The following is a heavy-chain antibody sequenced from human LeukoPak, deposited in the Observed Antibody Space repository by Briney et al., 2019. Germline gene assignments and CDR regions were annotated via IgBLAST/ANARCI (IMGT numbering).Heavy chain of an antibody. J-gene: IGHJ4*02. V-gene: IGHV3-23*01. Sequence: PGGSLRLSCAASGFTFSRYAMSWVRQAPGKGLEWVASISGSGGDTHYADSVKGRFTISRDISKNTLYVQMNSLRAEDTAVYYCVKDPGRNSWDFAYWGQRSLVTVSS. CDR2: ISGSGGDT. CDR1: GFTFSRYA. CDR3: VKDPGRNSWDFAY. D-gene: IGHD3-10*01.